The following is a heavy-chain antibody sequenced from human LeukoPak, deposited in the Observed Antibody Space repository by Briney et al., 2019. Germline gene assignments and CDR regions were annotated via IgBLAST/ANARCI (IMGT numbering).Heavy chain of an antibody. D-gene: IGHD3-22*01. Sequence: PSETLSLTCTVSGGSISSSSYYWSWIRQPPGKGLEWIGYIYYSGSTNYNPSLKSRVTISVDTSKNQFSLKLSSVTAADTAVYYCARGIGTYYDSSGYSYWGQGTLVTVSS. CDR3: ARGIGTYYDSSGYSY. CDR1: GGSISSSSYY. V-gene: IGHV4-61*01. J-gene: IGHJ4*02. CDR2: IYYSGST.